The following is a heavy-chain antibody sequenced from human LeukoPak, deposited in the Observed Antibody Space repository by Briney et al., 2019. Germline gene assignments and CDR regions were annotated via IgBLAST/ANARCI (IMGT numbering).Heavy chain of an antibody. J-gene: IGHJ5*02. Sequence: PGGSLRLSCAASGFTFSSYSMNWVRQAPGKGLEWVSSISSSSSYIYYADSVKGRFTISRDNAKNSLYLQMTTLRAEDTAVYYCARDHRQQLGNWFDPWGQGTLVTVSS. CDR2: ISSSSSYI. CDR3: ARDHRQQLGNWFDP. D-gene: IGHD6-13*01. V-gene: IGHV3-21*01. CDR1: GFTFSSYS.